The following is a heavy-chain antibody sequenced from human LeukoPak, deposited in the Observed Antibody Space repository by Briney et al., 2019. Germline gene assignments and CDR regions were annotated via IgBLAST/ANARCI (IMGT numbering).Heavy chain of an antibody. J-gene: IGHJ6*03. Sequence: SETLSLTCTVSGGSISSHYWSWIRQPPGKGLEWIGYIYYSGSTNYNPSLKSRVTISVDTSKNQFSLKLSSVTAADTAVYYCARGSRRHYCYYMDVWGKGTTVTVSS. CDR1: GGSISSHY. CDR3: ARGSRRHYCYYMDV. CDR2: IYYSGST. V-gene: IGHV4-59*11.